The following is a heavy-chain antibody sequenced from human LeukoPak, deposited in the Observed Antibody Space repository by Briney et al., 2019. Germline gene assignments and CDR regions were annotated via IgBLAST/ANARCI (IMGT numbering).Heavy chain of an antibody. V-gene: IGHV3-11*01. Sequence: PGGSLRLSCAASGFTFSDYYMSWIRQAPGKGLEWVSYISSSGSTIYYADSVKGRFTISRDNAKNSLYLQMNSLRAEDTAVYYCARDFKVQSSGWYGYYFDYWGQGTLVTVSS. J-gene: IGHJ4*02. CDR3: ARDFKVQSSGWYGYYFDY. CDR2: ISSSGSTI. D-gene: IGHD6-19*01. CDR1: GFTFSDYY.